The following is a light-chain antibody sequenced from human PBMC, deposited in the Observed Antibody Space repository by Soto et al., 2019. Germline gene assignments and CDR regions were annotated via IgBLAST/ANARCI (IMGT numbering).Light chain of an antibody. V-gene: IGKV1-8*01. CDR1: QAISNS. J-gene: IGKJ5*01. Sequence: AIRMTQSPSSFSASTGDRVTITCRASQAISNSLAWYQQKPGKAPKLLIYAASTLQSGVPSRFSGSGSGTEFTLTISSLQPEDFATYYCQQSYNAPITFGQGTRLEI. CDR3: QQSYNAPIT. CDR2: AAS.